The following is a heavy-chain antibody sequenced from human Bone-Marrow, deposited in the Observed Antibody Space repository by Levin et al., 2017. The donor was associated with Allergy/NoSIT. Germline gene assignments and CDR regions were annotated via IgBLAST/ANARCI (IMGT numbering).Heavy chain of an antibody. CDR3: ARDRFYSDSGSNFSWFDP. CDR1: GFTFSTYW. J-gene: IGHJ5*02. Sequence: GGSLRLSCAASGFTFSTYWMHWVRQAPGKGLVWVSRIQSNGKTNYADSVKGRFTISRDNAKNTLYLQMNSLTVEATAMYYCARDRFYSDSGSNFSWFDPWGQGTLVTVSS. V-gene: IGHV3-74*01. CDR2: IQSNGKT. D-gene: IGHD3-10*01.